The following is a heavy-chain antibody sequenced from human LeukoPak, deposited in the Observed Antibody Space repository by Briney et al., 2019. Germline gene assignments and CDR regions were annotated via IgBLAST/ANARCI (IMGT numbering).Heavy chain of an antibody. D-gene: IGHD3-22*01. CDR2: IYYSGST. V-gene: IGHV4-31*03. CDR1: GGSISSGGYY. CDR3: AREERYYDSSGFFDY. J-gene: IGHJ4*02. Sequence: SETLSLTCTVSGGSISSGGYYWSWIRQHPGKGLEWIGYIYYSGSTYYNPPLKSRVTISVDTSKNQFSLKLSSVTAADTAVCYCAREERYYDSSGFFDYWGQGTLVTVSS.